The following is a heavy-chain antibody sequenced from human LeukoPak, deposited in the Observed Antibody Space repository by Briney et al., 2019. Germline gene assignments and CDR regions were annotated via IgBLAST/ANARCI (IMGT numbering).Heavy chain of an antibody. CDR2: IIPIFGIA. J-gene: IGHJ4*02. CDR3: ARDYPDGGGGRYFDWLPVF. V-gene: IGHV1-69*04. Sequence: ASVKVSCKASGGSFNNYAISWVRQAPGQGLEWMGRIIPIFGIANSAQKFQGRVTMTTDTLATTAYMELRSLRVEDTAVYYCARDYPDGGGGRYFDWLPVFWGQGTLVTVSS. D-gene: IGHD3-9*01. CDR1: GGSFNNYA.